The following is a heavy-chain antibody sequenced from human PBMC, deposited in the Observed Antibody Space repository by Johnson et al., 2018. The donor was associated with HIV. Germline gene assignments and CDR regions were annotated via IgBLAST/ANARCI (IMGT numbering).Heavy chain of an antibody. CDR3: ARCDSSSPLRAFDI. CDR2: ISYDGSNK. D-gene: IGHD6-6*01. CDR1: GFTFSGYA. V-gene: IGHV3-30*19. J-gene: IGHJ3*02. Sequence: QVQLVESGGGVVQPGGSLRLSCEVSGFTFSGYAMNWVRQAPGKGLEWVAVISYDGSNKYYADSVKGRFTISRDNSKNTLYLQMNSLRAEDTAVYYCARCDSSSPLRAFDIWGQGTMVTVSS.